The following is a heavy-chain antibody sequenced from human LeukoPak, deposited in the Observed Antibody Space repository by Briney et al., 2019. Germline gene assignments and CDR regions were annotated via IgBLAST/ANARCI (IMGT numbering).Heavy chain of an antibody. J-gene: IGHJ4*02. D-gene: IGHD5-24*01. Sequence: PSETLSLTCTVSGGSVSSSDYYWGWIRQPPGKGLEWIGEINHSGSTNYNPSLKSRVTISVDTSKNQFSLKLSSVTAADTAVYYCARWGDGYNYRYFDYWGQGTLVTVSS. CDR3: ARWGDGYNYRYFDY. V-gene: IGHV4-39*07. CDR2: INHSGST. CDR1: GGSVSSSDYY.